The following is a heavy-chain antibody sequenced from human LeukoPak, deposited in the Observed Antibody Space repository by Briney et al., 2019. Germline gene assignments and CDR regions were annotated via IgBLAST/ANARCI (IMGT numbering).Heavy chain of an antibody. CDR2: ISSSGSTI. J-gene: IGHJ4*02. CDR3: ARDKAVAAYDY. V-gene: IGHV3-48*03. CDR1: GFTFSSYE. Sequence: GGSLRLSCAASGFTFSSYEMNWVRQAPGKGLEWVSYISSSGSTIYYADSVKGRFTISRDNAKNSLYLQMNSLRAEDTAVYYCARDKAVAAYDYWGQGALVTVSS. D-gene: IGHD6-19*01.